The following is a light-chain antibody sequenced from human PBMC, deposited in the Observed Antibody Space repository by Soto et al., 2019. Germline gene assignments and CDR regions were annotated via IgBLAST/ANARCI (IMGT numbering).Light chain of an antibody. V-gene: IGKV1-5*03. CDR3: QQYNSFPYT. CDR2: KAS. CDR1: QSLSSW. J-gene: IGKJ2*01. Sequence: DIQMTQSPSTLSASVGDRVTITCRASQSLSSWVAWYQQKPGKAPNLLIYKASSLESEVPSRFSGSGSGTEFTLTISSLQPDDFATYYCQQYNSFPYTFGQGTKLEIK.